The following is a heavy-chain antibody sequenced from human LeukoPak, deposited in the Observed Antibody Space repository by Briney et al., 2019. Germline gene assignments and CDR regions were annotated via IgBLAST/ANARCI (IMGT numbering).Heavy chain of an antibody. J-gene: IGHJ4*02. V-gene: IGHV1-69*04. Sequence: SVKVSCKASGGTFSSYAISWVRQAPGQGLEWMGRIIPILGIAKYSQKFQGRVTITADKSTSTAYMELSSLRSEDTAVYYCAMGTYYYAERDYWGQGTLVTVCS. CDR3: AMGTYYYAERDY. CDR1: GGTFSSYA. CDR2: IIPILGIA. D-gene: IGHD3-10*01.